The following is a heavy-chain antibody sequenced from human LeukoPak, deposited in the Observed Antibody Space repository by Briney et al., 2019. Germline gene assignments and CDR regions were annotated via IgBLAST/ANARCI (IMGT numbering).Heavy chain of an antibody. CDR2: ISAYNGNT. V-gene: IGHV1-18*01. Sequence: ASVKVSCKASGYTFTSYGISWVRQAPGQGLEWMEWISAYNGNTNYAQKLQGRVTMTTDTSASTAYMELRSLRSDDTAVYYCARRLGGSYYYWFDPWGQGTLVTVSS. J-gene: IGHJ5*02. D-gene: IGHD1-26*01. CDR1: GYTFTSYG. CDR3: ARRLGGSYYYWFDP.